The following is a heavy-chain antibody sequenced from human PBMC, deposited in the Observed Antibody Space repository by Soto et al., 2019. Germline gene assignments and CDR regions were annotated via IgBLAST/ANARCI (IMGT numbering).Heavy chain of an antibody. D-gene: IGHD1-26*01. CDR1: GYTFTSYA. V-gene: IGHV1-3*01. CDR3: ARGLGLYYFDY. Sequence: ASVKVSCKTAGYTFTSYAMHWVRQAPGQRLEWMGWINAGNGNTKYSQKFQGRVTITRDTSASTAYMELSSLRSEDTAVYYCARGLGLYYFDYWGQGTLVTVSS. J-gene: IGHJ4*02. CDR2: INAGNGNT.